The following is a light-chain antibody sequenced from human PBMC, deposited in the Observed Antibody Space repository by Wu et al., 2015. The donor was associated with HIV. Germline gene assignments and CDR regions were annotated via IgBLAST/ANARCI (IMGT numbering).Light chain of an antibody. J-gene: IGKJ1*01. CDR2: GAA. CDR1: QSFSSSY. Sequence: EIVLTQSPGTLSLSPGERATLSCRASQSFSSSYLAWYQQKPGQAPRLLIYGAASRATGIPDRFSGSGSGTDFTLTISRLEPEDFAVYYCQQSRGRTFGQGTRVEIK. CDR3: QQSRGRT. V-gene: IGKV3-20*01.